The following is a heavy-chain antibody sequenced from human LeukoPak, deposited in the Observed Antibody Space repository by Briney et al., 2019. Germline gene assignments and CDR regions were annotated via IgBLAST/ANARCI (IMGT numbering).Heavy chain of an antibody. CDR2: INPNNGDT. Sequence: ASVKISCKTSGYTFTGNFMHWVRQAPGQGPEWMGWINPNNGDTNYAQKFQGRVTMTRDTSISTAYMELSRLRSDDTAVYYCARDERYDSSGYPFDYWGQGTLVTVSS. V-gene: IGHV1-2*02. J-gene: IGHJ4*02. D-gene: IGHD3-22*01. CDR1: GYTFTGNF. CDR3: ARDERYDSSGYPFDY.